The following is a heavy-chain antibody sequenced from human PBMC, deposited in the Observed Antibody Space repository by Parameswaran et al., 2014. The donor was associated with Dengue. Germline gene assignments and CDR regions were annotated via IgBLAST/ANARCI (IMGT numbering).Heavy chain of an antibody. J-gene: IGHJ3*02. CDR3: ARDRLPTYYDFGSGYPAPDI. D-gene: IGHD3-3*01. Sequence: WVRQAPGQGLEWMGWISVDNHYTYYAQKLQGRVTMTTDTSTSTAYMELRSLRSDDTAVYYCARDRLPTYYDFGSGYPAPDIWGQGTMVTVSS. CDR2: ISVDNHYT. V-gene: IGHV1-18*01.